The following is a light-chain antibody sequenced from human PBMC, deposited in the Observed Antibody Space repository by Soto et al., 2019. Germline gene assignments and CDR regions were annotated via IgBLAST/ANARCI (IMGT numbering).Light chain of an antibody. V-gene: IGKV3-11*01. Sequence: EIVLTQSPATLSLSPGERATLSCRASQSVGYHLAWYQQKPGQAPRLLIYDASNRATGIPARFSGSGSGTDFTLTISCLQSEDFATYYCQERTGWPPWTFGQGTKVDI. CDR1: QSVGYH. J-gene: IGKJ1*01. CDR3: QERTGWPPWT. CDR2: DAS.